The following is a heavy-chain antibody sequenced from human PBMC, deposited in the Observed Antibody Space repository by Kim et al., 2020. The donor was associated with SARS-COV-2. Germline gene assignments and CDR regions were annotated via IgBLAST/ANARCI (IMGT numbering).Heavy chain of an antibody. CDR3: ARDNRRTRSPAEYFQH. V-gene: IGHV1-69*04. Sequence: TFPGRVPITEDTSTSTAYMELSSLRSEDTAVYYCARDNRRTRSPAEYFQHWGQGTLVTVSS. J-gene: IGHJ1*01.